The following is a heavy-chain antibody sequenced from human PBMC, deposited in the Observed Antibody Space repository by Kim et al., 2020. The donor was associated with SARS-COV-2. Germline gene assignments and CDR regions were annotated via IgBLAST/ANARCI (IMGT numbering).Heavy chain of an antibody. V-gene: IGHV3-21*01. CDR2: ISSSSSYI. D-gene: IGHD3-3*01. CDR1: GFTFSSYS. J-gene: IGHJ6*02. CDR3: ARDRYDSDLLGDYYYYGMDV. Sequence: GGSLRLSCAASGFTFSSYSMNWVRQAPGKGLEWVSSISSSSSYIYYADSVKGRFTISRDNAKNSLYLQMNSLRAEDTAVYYCARDRYDSDLLGDYYYYGMDVWGQGTTVTVSS.